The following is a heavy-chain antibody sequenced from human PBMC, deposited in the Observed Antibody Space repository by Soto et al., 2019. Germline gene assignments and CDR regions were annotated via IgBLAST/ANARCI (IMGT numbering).Heavy chain of an antibody. Sequence: QVQLQESGPGLVKTSQTLSLTCTVSGGAVATGGYYWAWIRQHPGKGLEWIGYMFYVGATYYNRSLKSRISLSVDPPKNQFNLRVTSVTAADTAVYYCARVPFVDGGYWFDFWGRGTLVTV. CDR2: MFYVGAT. CDR1: GGAVATGGYY. V-gene: IGHV4-31*03. CDR3: ARVPFVDGGYWFDF. J-gene: IGHJ5*01. D-gene: IGHD4-17*01.